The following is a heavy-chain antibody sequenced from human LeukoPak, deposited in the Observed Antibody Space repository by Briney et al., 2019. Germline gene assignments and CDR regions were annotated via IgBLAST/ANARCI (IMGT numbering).Heavy chain of an antibody. CDR3: ANLVGSYYYYMDV. Sequence: GGSLRLSCAASGFTFSSYGMHWVRQAPGKGLEWVAFIRYDGSNKYYADSVKGRFTISRDNSKNTLYLQMNSLRAEDTAVYYCANLVGSYYYYMDVWGKGTTVTVSS. J-gene: IGHJ6*03. D-gene: IGHD2-21*01. CDR1: GFTFSSYG. V-gene: IGHV3-30*02. CDR2: IRYDGSNK.